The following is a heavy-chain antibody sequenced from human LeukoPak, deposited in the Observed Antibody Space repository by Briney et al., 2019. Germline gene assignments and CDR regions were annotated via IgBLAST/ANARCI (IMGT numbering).Heavy chain of an antibody. D-gene: IGHD2-2*01. V-gene: IGHV3-23*01. Sequence: PGGSLRLSCAASGFTFSSYAMSWVRQAPGKGLEWVSAISGSGGSTYYADSVKGRFTISRDNSKNTLYLQMNSLRAEDTAVYYCARGEAVVVPAAMPPLYYYYCMDVWGKGTTVTVSS. CDR1: GFTFSSYA. CDR2: ISGSGGST. CDR3: ARGEAVVVPAAMPPLYYYYCMDV. J-gene: IGHJ6*03.